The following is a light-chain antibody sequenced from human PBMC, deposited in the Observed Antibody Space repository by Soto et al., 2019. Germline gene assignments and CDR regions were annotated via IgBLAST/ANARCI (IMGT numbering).Light chain of an antibody. J-gene: IGKJ1*01. CDR3: QQYNSYSRT. Sequence: DIQMTQSPSTLSASVGERVTITCRASQSISSWLAWYQQTPGKAPKLLIYKASSLESGVPSRFSGSGSGTEFTLTISSLQPDDFATYYCQQYNSYSRTFGQGTKVEIK. CDR1: QSISSW. CDR2: KAS. V-gene: IGKV1-5*03.